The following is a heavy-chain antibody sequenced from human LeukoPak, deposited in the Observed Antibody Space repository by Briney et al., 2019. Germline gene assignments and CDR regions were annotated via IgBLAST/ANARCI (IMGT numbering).Heavy chain of an antibody. J-gene: IGHJ4*02. CDR2: ISGNSDRT. V-gene: IGHV3-23*01. CDR1: GFSFSVYA. CDR3: AKGGQDFDFWRFDY. Sequence: PGGSLRLSCAASGFSFSVYAMSWVRQAPGRGLEWVSSISGNSDRTYYANSVKGRFTISRENSRNTVHLEMRGLGAADTALYFCAKGGQDFDFWRFDYWGQGNLVIVSS. D-gene: IGHD3-3*01.